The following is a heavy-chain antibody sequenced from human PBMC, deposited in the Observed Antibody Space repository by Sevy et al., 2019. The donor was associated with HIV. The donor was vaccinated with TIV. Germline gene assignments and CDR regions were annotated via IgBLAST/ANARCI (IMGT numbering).Heavy chain of an antibody. Sequence: GGSLRLSCAASGFTFSSYGMHWVRQAPGKGLEWVAVIWYDGSNKYYADSVKGRVTMSRDNSKNTLYLQMNSLRAEDTAVYYCARVPYSSSWEVDYWGQGTLVTVSS. CDR3: ARVPYSSSWEVDY. CDR2: IWYDGSNK. J-gene: IGHJ4*02. D-gene: IGHD6-13*01. V-gene: IGHV3-33*01. CDR1: GFTFSSYG.